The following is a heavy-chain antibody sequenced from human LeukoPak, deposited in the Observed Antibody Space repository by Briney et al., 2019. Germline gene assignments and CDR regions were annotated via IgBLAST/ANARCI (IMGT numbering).Heavy chain of an antibody. CDR3: ARGYCSSISCYDAFDI. CDR2: ISISGSYI. J-gene: IGHJ3*02. D-gene: IGHD2-2*01. V-gene: IGHV3-21*01. Sequence: AGSLCLSCAASAFTFSSYSMNWVRQAQGKGLGWDSSISISGSYIYFADSVEGPLTISRDNANKSLYLQMHSPVAEAAAAYYCARGYCSSISCYDAFDIWGQGAMVTVPS. CDR1: AFTFSSYS.